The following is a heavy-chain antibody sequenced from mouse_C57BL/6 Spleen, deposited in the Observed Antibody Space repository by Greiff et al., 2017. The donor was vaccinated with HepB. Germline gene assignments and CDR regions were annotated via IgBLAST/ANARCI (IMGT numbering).Heavy chain of an antibody. V-gene: IGHV5-4*01. CDR1: GFTFSSYA. CDR3: AREGETGSYFDY. J-gene: IGHJ2*01. D-gene: IGHD4-1*01. CDR2: ISDGGSYT. Sequence: DVQLVESGGGLVKPGGSLKLSCAASGFTFSSYAMSWVRQTPEKRLEWVATISDGGSYTYYPDNVKGRFTISRDNAKNNLYLQMSHLKSEDTAMYYCAREGETGSYFDYWGQGTTLTVSS.